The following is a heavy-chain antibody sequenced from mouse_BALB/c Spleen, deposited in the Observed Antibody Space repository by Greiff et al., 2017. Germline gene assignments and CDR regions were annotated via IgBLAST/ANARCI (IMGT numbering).Heavy chain of an antibody. CDR3: ARSNRYDAMDY. CDR2: INPSTGYT. Sequence: VQLQQSGAELAKPGASVKMSCKASGYTFTSYWMHWVHQRPGQGLEWIGYINPSTGYTEYNQKFKDKATLTADKSSSTAYMQLSSLTSEDSAVYYCARSNRYDAMDYWGQGTSVTVSS. CDR1: GYTFTSYW. V-gene: IGHV1-7*01. D-gene: IGHD2-14*01. J-gene: IGHJ4*01.